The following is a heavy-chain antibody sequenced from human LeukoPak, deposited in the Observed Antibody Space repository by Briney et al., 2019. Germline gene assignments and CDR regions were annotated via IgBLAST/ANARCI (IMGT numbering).Heavy chain of an antibody. V-gene: IGHV1-46*01. CDR1: GYTFTNYY. Sequence: ASVNVSCKASGYTFTNYYMHWVRQAPGQGLEWMGIINPSGGSTNYAQKFQGRVTMTRDTSTSTVYMDLSSLRSEDTAVYYCARDFVVGATPLAFDYWGQGTLVTVSS. D-gene: IGHD1-26*01. CDR2: INPSGGST. CDR3: ARDFVVGATPLAFDY. J-gene: IGHJ4*02.